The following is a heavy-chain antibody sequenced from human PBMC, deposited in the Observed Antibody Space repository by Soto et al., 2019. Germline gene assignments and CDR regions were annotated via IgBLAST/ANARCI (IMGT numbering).Heavy chain of an antibody. CDR1: GGSISSGDYY. J-gene: IGHJ4*02. V-gene: IGHV4-30-4*01. CDR2: IYYSGST. D-gene: IGHD3-10*01. CDR3: ARAQGSGSLVS. Sequence: QVQLQESGPGLVKPSQTLSLTCTVSGGSISSGDYYWSWIRQPPGKGLEWIGYIYYSGSTYYNPSLESRVTITVDTSKNQFPLTLSSVTAADTAVYYCARAQGSGSLVSWGQGTLVTVSS.